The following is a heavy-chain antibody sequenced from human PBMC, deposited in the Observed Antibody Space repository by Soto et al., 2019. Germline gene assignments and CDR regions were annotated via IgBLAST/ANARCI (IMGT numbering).Heavy chain of an antibody. CDR2: IWYDGSNK. Sequence: VQLVESGGGVVQPGRSLRLSCAASGFTFSSYGMHWVRQAPGKGLEWVAVIWYDGSNKYYADSVKGRFTISRDNSKNTLYLQMNSLRAEDTAVYYCARDLGSGSPSGGMDVWGQGTTVTVSS. J-gene: IGHJ6*02. CDR1: GFTFSSYG. V-gene: IGHV3-33*01. D-gene: IGHD1-26*01. CDR3: ARDLGSGSPSGGMDV.